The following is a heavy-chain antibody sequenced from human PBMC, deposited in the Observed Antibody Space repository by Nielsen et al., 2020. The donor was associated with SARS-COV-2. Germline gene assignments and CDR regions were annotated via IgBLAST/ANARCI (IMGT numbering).Heavy chain of an antibody. CDR3: ARAVEWELSGGFDY. D-gene: IGHD1-26*01. Sequence: GESLKIPCSASGFTFSYYAMHWVRQAPGKGLEWLTVISDDGNNKYYADSVQGRFTISRDNSKNTLYLQMNSLRAEDTAVYYCARAVEWELSGGFDYWGQGTLVTVSS. V-gene: IGHV3-30*04. J-gene: IGHJ4*02. CDR1: GFTFSYYA. CDR2: ISDDGNNK.